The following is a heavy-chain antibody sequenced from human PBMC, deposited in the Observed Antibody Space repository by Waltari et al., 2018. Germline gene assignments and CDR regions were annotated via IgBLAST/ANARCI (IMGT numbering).Heavy chain of an antibody. J-gene: IGHJ5*02. CDR2: IYQSGST. V-gene: IGHV4-38-2*01. Sequence: QVQLQESGPGLVKPSETLSLTCAVSGYSISRGYYWGWIRQPPGKGLEWIGSIYQSGSTYYNPSLKSRVTISVDTSKNQFSLKLSSVTAADTAVYYCARREYSSSWGFDPWGQGTLVTVSS. CDR1: GYSISRGYY. D-gene: IGHD6-13*01. CDR3: ARREYSSSWGFDP.